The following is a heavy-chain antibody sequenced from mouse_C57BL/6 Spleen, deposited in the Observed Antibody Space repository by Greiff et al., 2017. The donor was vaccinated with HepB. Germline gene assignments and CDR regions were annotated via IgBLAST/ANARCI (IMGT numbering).Heavy chain of an antibody. Sequence: EVMLVESGGGLVKPGGSLKLSCAASGFTFSSYAMSWVRQTPEKRLEWVATISDGGSYTYYPDNVKGRFTISRDNAKNNLYLQMSHLKSEDTAMYYCARDGSGTTTNYFDYWGQGTTLTVSS. CDR3: ARDGSGTTTNYFDY. D-gene: IGHD1-1*01. CDR2: ISDGGSYT. V-gene: IGHV5-4*01. CDR1: GFTFSSYA. J-gene: IGHJ2*01.